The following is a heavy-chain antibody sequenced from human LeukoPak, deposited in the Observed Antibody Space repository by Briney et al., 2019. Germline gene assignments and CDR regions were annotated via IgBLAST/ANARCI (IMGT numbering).Heavy chain of an antibody. CDR1: GFTFSSYA. D-gene: IGHD1-26*01. CDR2: ISYDGSNK. Sequence: PGRSLRLSCAASGFTFSSYAMHWVRQAPGKGLEWVAVISYDGSNKYYADSVKGRFTISRDNSKNTLYLQMNSLRAEDTAVYYCAKDVESGSYDYWGQGTLVTVSS. CDR3: AKDVESGSYDY. V-gene: IGHV3-30-3*01. J-gene: IGHJ4*02.